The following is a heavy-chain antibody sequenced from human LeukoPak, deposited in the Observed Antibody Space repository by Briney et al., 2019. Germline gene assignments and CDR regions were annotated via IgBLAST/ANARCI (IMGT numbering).Heavy chain of an antibody. Sequence: SETLSLTCTVSGGSISGYYWSWIRQPAGRGLEWIGRIYSSGSTYYNPSLKSRVTMSVDTSKNQFSLKLTSVTAADTAVYYCARDGTPYYYGSGSHFDYWGQGTLVTVSS. V-gene: IGHV4-4*07. J-gene: IGHJ4*02. CDR1: GGSISGYY. CDR3: ARDGTPYYYGSGSHFDY. D-gene: IGHD3-10*01. CDR2: IYSSGST.